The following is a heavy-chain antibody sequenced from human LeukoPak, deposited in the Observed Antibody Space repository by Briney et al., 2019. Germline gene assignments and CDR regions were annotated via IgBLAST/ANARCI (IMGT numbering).Heavy chain of an antibody. D-gene: IGHD6-13*01. CDR1: GGSISSYY. CDR2: IYYSAST. Sequence: SETLSLTCTVSGGSISSYYWSWIRQPPGKGLEWIGYIYYSASTNYNPSLKSRVTISVDTSKNQFSLKLNSVTAADTAVYHCARSSRGAAAGFDYWSQGTLVTVSS. V-gene: IGHV4-59*08. J-gene: IGHJ4*02. CDR3: ARSSRGAAAGFDY.